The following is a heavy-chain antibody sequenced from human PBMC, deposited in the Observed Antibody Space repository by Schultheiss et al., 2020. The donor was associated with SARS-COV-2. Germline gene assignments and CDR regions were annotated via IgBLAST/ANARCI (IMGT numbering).Heavy chain of an antibody. Sequence: GGSLRLSCAASGFTFSSYSMNWVRQAPGKGLEWVSSITNTGSYIYYADSVKGRFTVSRDDAKRSLYLQINSLRAEDTAVYFCARELLEWSLQNGGDYYYGMDVWGQGTTVTVSS. CDR1: GFTFSSYS. CDR2: ITNTGSYI. J-gene: IGHJ6*02. D-gene: IGHD3-3*01. V-gene: IGHV3-21*01. CDR3: ARELLEWSLQNGGDYYYGMDV.